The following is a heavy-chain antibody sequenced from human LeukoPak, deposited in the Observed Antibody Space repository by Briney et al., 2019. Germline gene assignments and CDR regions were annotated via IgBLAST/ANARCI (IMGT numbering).Heavy chain of an antibody. CDR2: IDPSDSYT. CDR1: GYSFTSYW. V-gene: IGHV5-10-1*01. J-gene: IGHJ4*02. Sequence: PGESLKISCKGSGYSFTSYWISRVRQMPGKGLEWMGRIDPSDSYTNYSPSFQGHVTISADKSISTAYLQWSSLKASDTAMYYCARSYCGGDCPTDYWGQGTLVTVSS. D-gene: IGHD2-21*02. CDR3: ARSYCGGDCPTDY.